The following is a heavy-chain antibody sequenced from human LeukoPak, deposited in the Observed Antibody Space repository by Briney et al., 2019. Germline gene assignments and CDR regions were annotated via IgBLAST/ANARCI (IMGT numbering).Heavy chain of an antibody. CDR2: INPNSGGT. D-gene: IGHD6-13*01. V-gene: IGHV1-2*02. Sequence: ASVKVSCKASGYTFTDYYMHWVRQAPGRGLEWMGWINPNSGGTNYAQKFQGRVTMTRDTSISTAYMELSRLRSDDTAVYYCARDPAADAGYSSSWYLGWFDPWGQGTLVTVSS. J-gene: IGHJ5*02. CDR1: GYTFTDYY. CDR3: ARDPAADAGYSSSWYLGWFDP.